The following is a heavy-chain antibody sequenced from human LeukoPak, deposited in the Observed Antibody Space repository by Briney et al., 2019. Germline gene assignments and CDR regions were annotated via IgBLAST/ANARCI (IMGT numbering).Heavy chain of an antibody. CDR1: GFTLSNYT. J-gene: IGHJ4*02. D-gene: IGHD2-2*01. CDR3: VATSGSSTN. V-gene: IGHV3-30-3*01. Sequence: GRSLRLSCVVSGFTLSNYTMHWVRQAPGKGLEWVAVVSYSGTIKSYADSVKSRLTISRDNSQNTLYLQRNSLRAEDTAVYYCVATSGSSTNWGQGTLVTVSS. CDR2: VSYSGTIK.